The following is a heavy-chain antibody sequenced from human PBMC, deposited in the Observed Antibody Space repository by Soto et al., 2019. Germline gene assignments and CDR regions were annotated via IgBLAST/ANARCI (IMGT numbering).Heavy chain of an antibody. J-gene: IGHJ6*03. CDR1: GYSFNTYW. CDR2: IYPGDSDT. CDR3: ARGENYYYYYMDV. Sequence: GESLKISCQGSGYSFNTYWIGWVRQMPGKGLEWMGIIYPGDSDTRYSPSFQGQVTISADKSISTAYLQWSSLKASDTAMYYCARGENYYYYYMDVWGKGTTVTVSS. V-gene: IGHV5-51*01.